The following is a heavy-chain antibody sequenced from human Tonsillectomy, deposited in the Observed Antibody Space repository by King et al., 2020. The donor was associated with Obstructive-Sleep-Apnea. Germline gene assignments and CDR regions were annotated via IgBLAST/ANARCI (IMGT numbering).Heavy chain of an antibody. J-gene: IGHJ4*02. CDR1: GFTFNNYV. V-gene: IGHV3-23*04. D-gene: IGHD3-3*01. CDR2: IEGDGDST. CDR3: ATSWSGYYYFDY. Sequence: QLVQSGGALVQPGGSLRLSCAASGFTFNNYVMTWVRQAPGKGLEWVSMIEGDGDSTYSADSVKGRFTISRDNSKNTLYLQMNRVRAEDTAIYYCATSWSGYYYFDYWGQGSLVTVSS.